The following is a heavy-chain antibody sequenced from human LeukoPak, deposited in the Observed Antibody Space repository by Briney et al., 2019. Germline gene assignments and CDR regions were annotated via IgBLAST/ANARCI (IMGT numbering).Heavy chain of an antibody. Sequence: SQTLSLTCAISGDSVSSNSAAWNWIRQSPSRGLEWLGRTHYRSKWYNDYAVSVKSRITINPDTSKNQFSLQLNSVTPEDTAVYYCAREEKEIAARGLYYFDYWGQGTLVTVSS. D-gene: IGHD6-6*01. CDR3: AREEKEIAARGLYYFDY. V-gene: IGHV6-1*01. CDR1: GDSVSSNSAA. J-gene: IGHJ4*02. CDR2: THYRSKWYN.